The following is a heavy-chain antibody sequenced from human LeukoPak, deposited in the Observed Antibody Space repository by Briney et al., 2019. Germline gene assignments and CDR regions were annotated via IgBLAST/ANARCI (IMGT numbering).Heavy chain of an antibody. J-gene: IGHJ3*02. D-gene: IGHD2-2*01. CDR1: GFTFSSYA. Sequence: GASLRLSCAASGFTFSSYAMSWVRQAPGKGLEWVSTISGSGDTTYYADSVKGRFTISRDNSKNTLYLQMNSLRVEDTAVYYCAKSKGSSSGVFDIWGQGTMVPV. V-gene: IGHV3-23*01. CDR2: ISGSGDTT. CDR3: AKSKGSSSGVFDI.